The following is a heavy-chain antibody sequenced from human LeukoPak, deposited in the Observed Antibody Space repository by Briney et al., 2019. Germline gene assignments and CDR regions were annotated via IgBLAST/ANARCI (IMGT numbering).Heavy chain of an antibody. CDR2: ISGSGGST. CDR1: GFTFSNAW. CDR3: AKDLDFWSGYYYYGMDV. J-gene: IGHJ6*02. Sequence: GGSLRLSCAASGFTFSNAWMSWVRQAPGKGLEWVSAISGSGGSTYYADSVKGRFTISRDNSKNTLYLQMNSLRAEDTAVYYCAKDLDFWSGYYYYGMDVWGQGTTVTVSS. V-gene: IGHV3-23*01. D-gene: IGHD3-3*01.